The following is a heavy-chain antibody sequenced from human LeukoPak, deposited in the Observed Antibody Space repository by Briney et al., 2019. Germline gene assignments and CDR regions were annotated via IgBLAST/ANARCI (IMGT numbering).Heavy chain of an antibody. CDR1: GFTFSSYA. D-gene: IGHD1-7*01. J-gene: IGHJ4*02. Sequence: PGRSLRLSCAASGFTFSSYAMHWVRQAPGKGLEWVAVISYDGSNKYYADSVKGRFTISRDNSNNTLYLQMNSLRAEDTAVYYCARASGWNYALDYWGQGTLVTVSS. CDR2: ISYDGSNK. CDR3: ARASGWNYALDY. V-gene: IGHV3-30*01.